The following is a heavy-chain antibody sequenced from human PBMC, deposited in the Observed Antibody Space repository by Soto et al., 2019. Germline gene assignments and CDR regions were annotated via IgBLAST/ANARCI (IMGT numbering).Heavy chain of an antibody. CDR3: ARGVGGYSYYGSGSPSNWFDP. V-gene: IGHV4-34*01. CDR1: GGSFSGYY. J-gene: IGHJ5*02. D-gene: IGHD3-10*01. CDR2: INHSGST. Sequence: PSETLSLTCAVYGGSFSGYYCSWSRQPPGKGLEWIGEINHSGSTNYNPSLKSRVTISVDTSKNQFSLKLSSVTAADTAVYYCARGVGGYSYYGSGSPSNWFDPWGQGTLVTVSS.